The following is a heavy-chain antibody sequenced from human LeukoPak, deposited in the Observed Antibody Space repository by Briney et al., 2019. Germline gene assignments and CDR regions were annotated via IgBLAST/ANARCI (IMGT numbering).Heavy chain of an antibody. Sequence: PAETLSLTCTVSGGSISSYYWSWIRQPAGKGLEWIGRIYTSGSTNYHPSLKSRVTMSVDTSNNQFSLKLSSLTAADTAVYYCARVVERDYYYYYYMDVWGKGTTVTVSS. J-gene: IGHJ6*03. V-gene: IGHV4-4*07. CDR3: ARVVERDYYYYYYMDV. CDR1: GGSISSYY. D-gene: IGHD1-26*01. CDR2: IYTSGST.